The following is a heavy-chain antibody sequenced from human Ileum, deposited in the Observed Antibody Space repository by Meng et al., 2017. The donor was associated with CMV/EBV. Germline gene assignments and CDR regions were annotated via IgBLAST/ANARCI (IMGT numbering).Heavy chain of an antibody. J-gene: IGHJ5*02. CDR2: VFYTGST. CDR1: GGSITTFY. D-gene: IGHD2-8*01. CDR3: ARGRSCINDIRDDDHNYFGP. V-gene: IGHV4-59*01. Sequence: GSLRLSCTISGGSITTFYWNWIRQPPGKGLEGTGNVFYTGSTYYNPSLKSRVTISLDTSKNQLSLKLNSLTSADTAVYFCARGRSCINDIRDDDHNYFGPWGQGTLVTVSS.